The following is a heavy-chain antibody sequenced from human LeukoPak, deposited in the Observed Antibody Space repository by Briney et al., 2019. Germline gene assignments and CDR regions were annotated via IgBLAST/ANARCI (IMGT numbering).Heavy chain of an antibody. J-gene: IGHJ4*02. CDR1: GYTFSSYG. D-gene: IGHD2-2*01. Sequence: PGGSLRLSCAASGYTFSSYGMHWVRQAPGKGLEWVAFIRYDGSNKYYADSVKGRFTISRDNSKNTLYLQMNSLRAEDTAVYYCARDNEIVVVPAAINFDYWGQGTLVTVSS. CDR3: ARDNEIVVVPAAINFDY. V-gene: IGHV3-30*02. CDR2: IRYDGSNK.